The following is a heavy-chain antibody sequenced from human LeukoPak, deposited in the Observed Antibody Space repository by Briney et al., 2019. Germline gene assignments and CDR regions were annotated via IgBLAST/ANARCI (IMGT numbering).Heavy chain of an antibody. CDR3: VSQEVVPH. D-gene: IGHD2-15*01. Sequence: GGSLRLSCAASGFSFSNYWMSWVRQAPGKGLEWVANVKEDGTTKQYVDSVKGRFTISRDNAKNSLYLQMDSLRAEDTAVYYCVSQEVVPHWGQGTLVSVSS. CDR2: VKEDGTTK. V-gene: IGHV3-7*01. CDR1: GFSFSNYW. J-gene: IGHJ4*02.